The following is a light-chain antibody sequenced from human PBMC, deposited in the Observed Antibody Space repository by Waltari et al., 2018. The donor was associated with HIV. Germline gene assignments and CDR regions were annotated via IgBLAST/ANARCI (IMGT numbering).Light chain of an antibody. CDR2: MAS. J-gene: IGKJ5*01. Sequence: DVLLTQSPVSLAVTPGESASISCKSSQSLLHKNGKNYLDWYVKKPGQTPQLLMYMASNLAAGVPVRFSGSGSGTEFTLKISRVEAEDVGLYYSMQALHTPFMFGHGTRLEI. CDR3: MQALHTPFM. V-gene: IGKV2-28*01. CDR1: QSLLHKNGKNY.